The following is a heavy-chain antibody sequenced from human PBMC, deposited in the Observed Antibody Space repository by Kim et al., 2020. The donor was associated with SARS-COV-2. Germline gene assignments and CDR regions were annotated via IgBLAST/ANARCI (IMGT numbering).Heavy chain of an antibody. CDR1: GFTFSTSP. CDR2: ISWDGTRT. CDR3: AKGVTNSGFDY. V-gene: IGHV3-23*01. D-gene: IGHD4-17*01. Sequence: GGSLRLSCVASGFTFSTSPMGWVRQAPGEGLEWVSRISWDGTRTYYADSVKGRVTMSSDKSKNTVYLHMNSLRVKDTAVYYCAKGVTNSGFDYWGQGAQVTVSS. J-gene: IGHJ4*02.